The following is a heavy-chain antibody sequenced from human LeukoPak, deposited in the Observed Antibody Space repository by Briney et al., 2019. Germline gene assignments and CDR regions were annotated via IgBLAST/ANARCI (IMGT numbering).Heavy chain of an antibody. D-gene: IGHD6-19*01. Sequence: GGSLRLSCAASGFTVSGNYMSWVRQAPGKGLEWVAVISYDGSNKYYADSVKGRFTISRDNSKNTLYLQMNSLRAEDTAVYYCAKDLSWRYYNSSGWYNWGQGTLVTVSS. CDR3: AKDLSWRYYNSSGWYN. J-gene: IGHJ4*02. V-gene: IGHV3-30*18. CDR2: ISYDGSNK. CDR1: GFTVSGNY.